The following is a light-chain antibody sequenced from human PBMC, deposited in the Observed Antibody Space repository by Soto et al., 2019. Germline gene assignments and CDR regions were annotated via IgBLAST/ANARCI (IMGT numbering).Light chain of an antibody. CDR1: RSDIGAYNF. Sequence: QSVLTQPASVSGSPGQSITISCTGTRSDIGAYNFVSWYQQHPGEVPKLILYDVNVRPSGVSNRFSGPKSGNTASLTISGLQAEDEADYYCASWTTSTTMIFGGGTK. CDR3: ASWTTSTTMI. V-gene: IGLV2-14*03. J-gene: IGLJ2*01. CDR2: DVN.